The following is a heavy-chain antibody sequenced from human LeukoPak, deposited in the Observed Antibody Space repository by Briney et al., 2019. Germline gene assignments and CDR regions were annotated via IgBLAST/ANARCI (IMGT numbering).Heavy chain of an antibody. CDR1: GGSISSGSYY. CDR2: IYTSGST. V-gene: IGHV4-61*02. CDR3: ARDYGSGSYYNRGDAFDI. D-gene: IGHD3-10*01. Sequence: SETLSLTCTVSGGSISSGSYYWSWIRQPAGKGLEWIGRIYTSGSTNYNPSLKSRVTISVDTSKNQFSLQLNSVTPEDAAVYYCARDYGSGSYYNRGDAFDIWGQGTMVTVSS. J-gene: IGHJ3*02.